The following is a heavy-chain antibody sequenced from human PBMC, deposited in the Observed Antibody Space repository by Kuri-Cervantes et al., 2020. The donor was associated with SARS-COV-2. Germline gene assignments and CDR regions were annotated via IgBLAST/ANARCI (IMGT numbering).Heavy chain of an antibody. V-gene: IGHV3-30-3*01. D-gene: IGHD2-8*01. CDR1: GFIFSDYA. Sequence: GESLKISCEASGFIFSDYAIDWVRQAPGKGLEWVALISYDGTNKFYADSVKGRFTISRDNSRNTLYLQMNSLRAEDTAVFYCARPDCTINGVCFMDVWGQGTTVTVSS. CDR3: ARPDCTINGVCFMDV. CDR2: ISYDGTNK. J-gene: IGHJ6*02.